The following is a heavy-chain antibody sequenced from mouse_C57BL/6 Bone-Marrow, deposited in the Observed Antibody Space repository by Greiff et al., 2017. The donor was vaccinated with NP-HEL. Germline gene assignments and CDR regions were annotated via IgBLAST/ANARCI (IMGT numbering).Heavy chain of an antibody. Sequence: QVHVKQSGPELVKPGASVKLSCKASGYTFTSYDINWVKQRPGQGLEWIGWIYPRDGSTKYNEKFKGKATLTVDTSSSTAYMELHSLTSEDSAVYFCARSGSNYVFAYWGQGTLVTVSA. V-gene: IGHV1-85*01. J-gene: IGHJ3*01. CDR2: IYPRDGST. CDR3: ARSGSNYVFAY. CDR1: GYTFTSYD. D-gene: IGHD2-5*01.